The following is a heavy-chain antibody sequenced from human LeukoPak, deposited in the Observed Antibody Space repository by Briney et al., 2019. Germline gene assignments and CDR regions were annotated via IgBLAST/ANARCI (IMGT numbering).Heavy chain of an antibody. Sequence: GGSLRLSCAASGFTFSSYSMNWVRQAPGKGLEWVSYISSSSSTIYYADSVKGRFTISRDNAKNSLYLQMNSLRAEDTAVYYCARSYGSGTIQHWGQGTLVTVSS. J-gene: IGHJ1*01. D-gene: IGHD3-10*01. CDR3: ARSYGSGTIQH. CDR2: ISSSSSTI. V-gene: IGHV3-48*01. CDR1: GFTFSSYS.